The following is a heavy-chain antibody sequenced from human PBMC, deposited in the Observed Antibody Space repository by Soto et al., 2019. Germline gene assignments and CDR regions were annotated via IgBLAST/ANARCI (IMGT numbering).Heavy chain of an antibody. CDR1: GFTFTSYA. V-gene: IGHV3-23*01. CDR3: AKDRYYYGSGSYPQY. D-gene: IGHD3-10*01. CDR2: ISGSGSST. Sequence: PGGSLRLSCAASGFTFTSYAMSWVRQAPGKGLEWVSSISGSGSSTYYADSVKGRFTISRDNSKNTLHLQMNSLRSEDTAVYYCAKDRYYYGSGSYPQYWGQGTLVTVSS. J-gene: IGHJ4*02.